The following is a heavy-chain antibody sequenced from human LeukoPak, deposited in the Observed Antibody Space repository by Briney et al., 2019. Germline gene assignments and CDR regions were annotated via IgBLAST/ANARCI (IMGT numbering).Heavy chain of an antibody. D-gene: IGHD2-2*01. Sequence: HPGGSLRLSCAASGFTFSNYGMSWVRQAPGKGLEWVSYISSSGSTIYYADSVKGRFTISRDNAKNSLYLQMNSLRAEDTAVYYCATRYCTSTNCYAFDYWGQGTLVTVSS. CDR1: GFTFSNYG. CDR2: ISSSGSTI. V-gene: IGHV3-48*04. J-gene: IGHJ4*02. CDR3: ATRYCTSTNCYAFDY.